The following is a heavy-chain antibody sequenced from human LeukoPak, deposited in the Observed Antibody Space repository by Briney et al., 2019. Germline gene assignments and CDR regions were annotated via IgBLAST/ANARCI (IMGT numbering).Heavy chain of an antibody. J-gene: IGHJ3*02. CDR2: IRSKAYGGTT. D-gene: IGHD3-22*01. V-gene: IGHV3-49*04. Sequence: GGALRLSCTAPGFTLGDYAMSRVRQAPGKVQERVGFIRSKAYGGTTEYAASVKGRFTISGDDSKTIAYLQMNSLNTEDTAVYYCLYYYDSSGYLRDAFDIWGQGTMVTVSS. CDR3: LYYYDSSGYLRDAFDI. CDR1: GFTLGDYA.